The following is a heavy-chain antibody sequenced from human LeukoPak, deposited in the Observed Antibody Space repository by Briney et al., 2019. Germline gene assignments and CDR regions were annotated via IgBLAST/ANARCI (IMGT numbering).Heavy chain of an antibody. D-gene: IGHD6-13*01. CDR2: ISGSGGST. CDR3: AKDGSSSWSTYYYYGIDV. J-gene: IGHJ6*02. V-gene: IGHV3-23*01. Sequence: PGGSLRLSCAASGFTFSGYAMSWVRQAPGKGLEWVSAISGSGGSTYYADSVKGRFTTSRDNSKNTLYLQMNSLRAEDTAVYYCAKDGSSSWSTYYYYGIDVWGQGTTVTVSS. CDR1: GFTFSGYA.